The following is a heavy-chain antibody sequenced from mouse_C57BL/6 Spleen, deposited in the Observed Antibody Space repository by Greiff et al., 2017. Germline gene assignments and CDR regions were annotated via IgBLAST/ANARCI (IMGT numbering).Heavy chain of an antibody. CDR2: INPNNGGT. V-gene: IGHV1-22*01. J-gene: IGHJ2*01. Sequence: EVKLMESGPELVKPGASVKMSCKASGYTFTDYNMHWVKQSHGKSLEWIGYINPNNGGTSYNQKFKGKATLTVNKSSTTAYLELRSLTSEDSAVYYGARGFITTGGDYFDYWGQGTTLTVSS. CDR3: ARGFITTGGDYFDY. CDR1: GYTFTDYN. D-gene: IGHD1-1*01.